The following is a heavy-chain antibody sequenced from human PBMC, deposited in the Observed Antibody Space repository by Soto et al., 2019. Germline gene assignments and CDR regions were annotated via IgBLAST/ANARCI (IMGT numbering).Heavy chain of an antibody. D-gene: IGHD2-15*01. Sequence: PSETLSLTCTASGGSISSGGYYWSWIRQHPGKGLEWIGYIYYSGSTYYNPSLKSRVTISVDTSKNQFSLKLSSVTAADTAVDYWARGRLGYCSGGSCYTPDYYYGMDVWGQGITVTVCS. CDR1: GGSISSGGYY. V-gene: IGHV4-31*03. CDR3: ARGRLGYCSGGSCYTPDYYYGMDV. CDR2: IYYSGST. J-gene: IGHJ6*02.